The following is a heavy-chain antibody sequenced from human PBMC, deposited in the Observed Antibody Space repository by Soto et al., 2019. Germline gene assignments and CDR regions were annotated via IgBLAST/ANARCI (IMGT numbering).Heavy chain of an antibody. CDR2: INAGNGNT. D-gene: IGHD6-13*01. V-gene: IGHV1-3*01. J-gene: IGHJ5*02. CDR3: ARASIAAVRFDP. CDR1: GYTFTSYA. Sequence: ASVKVSCKASGYTFTSYAMHWVRQAPGQRLEWMGWINAGNGNTKYSQKFQGRVTITRDTSASTAYMELSSLRSEDTAVYYCARASIAAVRFDPWGQGTLVTVSS.